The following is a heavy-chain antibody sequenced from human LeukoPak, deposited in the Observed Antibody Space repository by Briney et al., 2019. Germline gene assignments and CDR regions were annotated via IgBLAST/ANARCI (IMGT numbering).Heavy chain of an antibody. CDR2: IKQDGSDK. CDR1: GFTFSSSW. CDR3: ARGPLSRPFDY. V-gene: IGHV3-7*05. J-gene: IGHJ4*02. Sequence: WGSLRLSCTASGFTFSSSWMSWVRQAPGKGLEWVANIKQDGSDKYYVDSVKGRFTISRDNAKNSLYLQMDSLRAEDTAVYYCARGPLSRPFDYWGQGTLVTVSS. D-gene: IGHD2-15*01.